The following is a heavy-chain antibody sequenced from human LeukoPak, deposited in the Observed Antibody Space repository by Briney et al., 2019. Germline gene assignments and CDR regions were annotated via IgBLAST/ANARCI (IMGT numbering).Heavy chain of an antibody. CDR1: GGSFSGYY. CDR3: ARKDCSSTSCYSPFDI. Sequence: SETLSLTCAVHGGSFSGYYWSWIRQPPGKGLEWIGEINHSGSTNYNPSLKSRVTISVDTSKNQFSLKLSSVTAADTAVYYCARKDCSSTSCYSPFDIWGQGKMVTVSS. J-gene: IGHJ3*02. D-gene: IGHD2-2*01. CDR2: INHSGST. V-gene: IGHV4-34*01.